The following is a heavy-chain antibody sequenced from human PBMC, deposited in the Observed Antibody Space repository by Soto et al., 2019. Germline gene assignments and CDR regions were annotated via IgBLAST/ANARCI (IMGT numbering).Heavy chain of an antibody. V-gene: IGHV1-18*01. J-gene: IGHJ6*02. CDR2: IRAYNGNT. D-gene: IGHD2-15*01. Sequence: ASVKVSCKASGYTFTRYGISWVRQAPGQGLEWMGWIRAYNGNTNYAQKFQCRVTMTTDTSTSTTYMELRSLTSDDTAVFYCAREGYCSGGSCALYYHDYFGMDVWGQGTTVTVSS. CDR1: GYTFTRYG. CDR3: AREGYCSGGSCALYYHDYFGMDV.